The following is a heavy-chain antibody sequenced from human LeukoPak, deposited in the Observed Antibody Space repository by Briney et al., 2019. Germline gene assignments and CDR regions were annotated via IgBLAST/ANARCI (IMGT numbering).Heavy chain of an antibody. V-gene: IGHV3-9*01. CDR1: GFTFDDYA. D-gene: IGHD1-26*01. CDR3: AKDVNSGSYYRGAFDI. Sequence: GGSLRLSCAASGFTFDDYAMHWVRQAPGKGLEWVSGISWNSGSIGYADSVKGRFTISRDSAKNSLYLQMNSLRAEDTALYYCAKDVNSGSYYRGAFDIWGQGTMVTVSS. J-gene: IGHJ3*02. CDR2: ISWNSGSI.